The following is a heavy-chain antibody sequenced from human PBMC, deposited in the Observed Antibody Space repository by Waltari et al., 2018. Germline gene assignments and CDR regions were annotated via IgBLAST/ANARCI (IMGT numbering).Heavy chain of an antibody. CDR1: GFTVSTKY. CDR2: IYAGGTT. V-gene: IGHV3-66*02. Sequence: EVQLVESGGGLVQPGGSLRLSCAASGFTVSTKYMSWVRQAPGKGREWVAVIYAGGTTYDPDSVRGRFTSSRDTSKNTVYLQMNSLRPEDTAVYYCAGHGYFGSGSHYFDSWGQGTLVTVSS. CDR3: AGHGYFGSGSHYFDS. D-gene: IGHD3-10*01. J-gene: IGHJ4*02.